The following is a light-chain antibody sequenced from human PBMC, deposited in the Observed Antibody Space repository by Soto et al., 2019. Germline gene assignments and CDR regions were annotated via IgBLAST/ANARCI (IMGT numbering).Light chain of an antibody. CDR3: QQTYSLPFT. CDR1: QSVNFY. Sequence: DIQMTQSPSSLSASVGDRVTITCRASQSVNFYMNWYQHKPGKAPNLLIYGASRLQRGVPTRFSGSGSGTDFTLNISSLQPEDFASYYCQQTYSLPFTFGPGTKVDLK. V-gene: IGKV1-39*01. CDR2: GAS. J-gene: IGKJ3*01.